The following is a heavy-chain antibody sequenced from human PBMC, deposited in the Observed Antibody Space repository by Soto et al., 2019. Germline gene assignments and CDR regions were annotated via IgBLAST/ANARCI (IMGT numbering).Heavy chain of an antibody. CDR2: VYYTGTT. V-gene: IGHV4-30-4*01. CDR1: GASIRSTDYY. D-gene: IGHD2-21*02. CDR3: VRTARQGAVAPHWFDR. Sequence: SETLSLTCTVSGASIRSTDYYWSWIRQAPGKGLEWIGYVYYTGTTYYNPSLMSRLTISVDTSKNQFSLKLTSVTAAETAVYYCVRTARQGAVAPHWFDRWGQGTQVTVSS. J-gene: IGHJ5*02.